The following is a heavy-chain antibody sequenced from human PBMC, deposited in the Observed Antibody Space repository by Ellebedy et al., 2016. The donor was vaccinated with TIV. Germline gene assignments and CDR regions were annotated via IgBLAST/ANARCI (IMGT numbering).Heavy chain of an antibody. V-gene: IGHV3-23*01. Sequence: GGSLRLSXAASGFTFSSYAMSWVRQAPGKGLERVSAISGSVTSTYSADSVKGRFTISRDNAKNSLYLQMNSLRAEDTAVYYCARVEPFYCSSTSCKNLGSDYWGQGTLVTVSS. D-gene: IGHD2-2*01. CDR2: ISGSVTST. J-gene: IGHJ4*02. CDR3: ARVEPFYCSSTSCKNLGSDY. CDR1: GFTFSSYA.